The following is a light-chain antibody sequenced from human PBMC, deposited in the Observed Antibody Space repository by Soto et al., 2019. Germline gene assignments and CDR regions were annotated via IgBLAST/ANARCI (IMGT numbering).Light chain of an antibody. CDR2: SAS. J-gene: IGKJ2*01. CDR1: QGIRND. Sequence: IQRTQSPSSLSASVGDRVTITCRASQGIRNDLGWYQQKPGKAPKLLIYSASSLQSGVPSRFSGSGSGTDFTLTITSLQPEDFATYYCLQDYNYPYTFGQGTKVDIK. CDR3: LQDYNYPYT. V-gene: IGKV1-6*01.